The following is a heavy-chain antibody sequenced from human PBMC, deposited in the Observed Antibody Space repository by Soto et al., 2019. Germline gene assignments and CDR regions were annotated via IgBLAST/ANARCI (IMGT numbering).Heavy chain of an antibody. Sequence: ASVKVSCKASGYTFFKYFIHWVRQAPGQGPEWIGIINPSRGSATYGPIFQGRVSLTTGMPTSTVYMELSSLRSEDTAIYYCARPLIGNTIDLWGQGTSVTVSS. CDR3: ARPLIGNTIDL. CDR1: GYTFFKYF. D-gene: IGHD1-7*01. CDR2: INPSRGSA. J-gene: IGHJ3*01. V-gene: IGHV1-46*01.